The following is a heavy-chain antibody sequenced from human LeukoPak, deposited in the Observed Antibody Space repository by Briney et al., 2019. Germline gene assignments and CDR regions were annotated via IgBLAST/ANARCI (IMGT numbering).Heavy chain of an antibody. CDR3: ARDEDDILTGYREYNRFDP. CDR2: ISSSSSYI. D-gene: IGHD3-9*01. J-gene: IGHJ5*02. CDR1: GFTFSSYS. V-gene: IGHV3-21*01. Sequence: GGSLRLSCAASGFTFSSYSMNWVRQAPGKGLEWVSSISSSSSYIYYADSVKGRFTISRDNAKNSLYLQMNSLRAEDTAVYYCARDEDDILTGYREYNRFDPWGQGTLVTVSS.